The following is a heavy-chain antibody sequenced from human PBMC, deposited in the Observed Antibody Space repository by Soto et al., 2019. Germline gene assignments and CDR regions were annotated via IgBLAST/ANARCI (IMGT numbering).Heavy chain of an antibody. Sequence: GGSLRLSCAASGFTFSSYAMSWVRQAPGKGLEWVSSISGTGDNPYYAESVKGRFTISRENSKNTVYVQMNSLRAEDTAVYYCTRLAQISDYWGQGTLVTVSS. CDR3: TRLAQISDY. CDR1: GFTFSSYA. CDR2: ISGTGDNP. J-gene: IGHJ4*02. D-gene: IGHD6-19*01. V-gene: IGHV3-23*01.